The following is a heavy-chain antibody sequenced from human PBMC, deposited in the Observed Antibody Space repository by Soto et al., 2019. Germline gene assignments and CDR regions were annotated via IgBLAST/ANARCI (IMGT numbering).Heavy chain of an antibody. J-gene: IGHJ4*02. V-gene: IGHV3-33*01. Sequence: LRLSCTASGFIFRDYGMQWVRQAPGKGLEWLAFIWHDGSKKYYADSLKGRFTISRDNSKNTMYLQMSSPTVEDTAVYYCASQAFDYWGQGTLVTVSS. CDR2: IWHDGSKK. CDR3: ASQAFDY. CDR1: GFIFRDYG.